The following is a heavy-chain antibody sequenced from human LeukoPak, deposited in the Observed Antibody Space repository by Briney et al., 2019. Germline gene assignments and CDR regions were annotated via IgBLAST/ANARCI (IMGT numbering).Heavy chain of an antibody. Sequence: GGSLRLSCAASGFTFSSYGMSWVRQAPGKGLEWVSAISGSGGSTYYADSVKGRFTISRDNSKNTLYLQMNSLRAEDTAVYYCAKDRTGYSYGYYNWFDPWGQGTLVTVSS. D-gene: IGHD5-18*01. CDR3: AKDRTGYSYGYYNWFDP. J-gene: IGHJ5*02. CDR1: GFTFSSYG. V-gene: IGHV3-23*01. CDR2: ISGSGGST.